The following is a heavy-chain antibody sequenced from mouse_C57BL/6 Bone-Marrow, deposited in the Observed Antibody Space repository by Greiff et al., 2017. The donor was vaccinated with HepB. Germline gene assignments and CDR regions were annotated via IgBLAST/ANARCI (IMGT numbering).Heavy chain of an antibody. CDR1: GYTFTSYW. CDR3: AIYYDYDAWFAY. V-gene: IGHV1-64*01. CDR2: IHPNSGST. D-gene: IGHD2-4*01. Sequence: VQLQQSGAELVKPGASVKLSCKASGYTFTSYWMHWVKQRPGQGLEWIGMIHPNSGSTNYNEKFKSKATLTVDKSSSTAYMQLSSLTSEDSAVYYCAIYYDYDAWFAYWGQGTLVTVSA. J-gene: IGHJ3*01.